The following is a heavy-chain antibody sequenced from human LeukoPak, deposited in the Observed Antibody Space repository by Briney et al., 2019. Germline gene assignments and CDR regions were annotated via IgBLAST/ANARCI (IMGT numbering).Heavy chain of an antibody. V-gene: IGHV3-7*01. J-gene: IGHJ3*02. CDR2: IKQDGSEK. Sequence: GGSLRLSCAASGFAFESYWMSWVRQAPGKGLEWVANIKQDGSEKYYVDSVKGRFTISRDNAKNSLYLQMNSLRAEDTAVYYCARGSTGIWGQETMATVSS. CDR1: GFAFESYW. D-gene: IGHD2-8*02. CDR3: ARGSTGI.